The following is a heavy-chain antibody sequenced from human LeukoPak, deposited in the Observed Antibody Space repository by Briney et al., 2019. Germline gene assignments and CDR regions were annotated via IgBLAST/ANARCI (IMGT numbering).Heavy chain of an antibody. CDR2: IIPIFGTA. CDR1: GGTFSSYA. D-gene: IGHD3-22*01. CDR3: ARVTHDSSGYYYWFDP. J-gene: IGHJ5*02. V-gene: IGHV1-69*05. Sequence: SVKVSCKASGGTFSSYAISWVRQAPGQGLEWMGGIIPIFGTANYAQRFQGRVTITTDESTSTAYMELSSLRSEDTAVYYCARVTHDSSGYYYWFDPWGQGTLVTVSS.